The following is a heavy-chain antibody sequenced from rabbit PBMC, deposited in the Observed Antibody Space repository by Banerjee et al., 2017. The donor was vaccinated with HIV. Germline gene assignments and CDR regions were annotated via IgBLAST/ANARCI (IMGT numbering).Heavy chain of an antibody. D-gene: IGHD4-1*01. V-gene: IGHV1S45*01. CDR1: GFDFSSSYM. J-gene: IGHJ4*01. CDR3: VFGLAGVIGWYFNL. CDR2: INTSSGNT. Sequence: QEQLQESGGGLVQPGGSLTLSCKASGFDFSSSYMSWVRQAPGKVLEWIACINTSSGNTVYASCATGRCPISKASWTTVTLQISCLTAADSASYFFVFGLAGVIGWYFNLWGPGTLVTVS.